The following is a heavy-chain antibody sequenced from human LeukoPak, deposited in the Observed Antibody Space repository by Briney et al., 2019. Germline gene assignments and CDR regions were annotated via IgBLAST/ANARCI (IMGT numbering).Heavy chain of an antibody. CDR2: IKLDGSEK. J-gene: IGHJ5*02. CDR3: ARDIGHYGSGSYYNTYNWFDP. Sequence: GGSLRLSCAASGFTFSSYWMSWVRQAPGKGLEWVANIKLDGSEKYYVDSVKGRFTISRDNAKNSLYLQMNSLRAEDTAVYYCARDIGHYGSGSYYNTYNWFDPWGQGTLVTVSS. V-gene: IGHV3-7*01. D-gene: IGHD3-10*01. CDR1: GFTFSSYW.